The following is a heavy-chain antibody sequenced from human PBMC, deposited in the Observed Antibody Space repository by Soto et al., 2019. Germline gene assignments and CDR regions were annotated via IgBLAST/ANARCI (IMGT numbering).Heavy chain of an antibody. CDR3: AKQKHPSFGLDSYYVLAYWYLDL. Sequence: GESLKISCQGSGYSFTNYWIGWVRQKPGKGLEWMGTIFPGDSDTRYSPSFQGQVTISADRSTSTAYLQWSSLKASDTAMYYCAKQKHPSFGLDSYYVLAYWYLDLWGRGPPVTAPQ. CDR1: GYSFTNYW. D-gene: IGHD2-21*02. J-gene: IGHJ2*01. CDR2: IFPGDSDT. V-gene: IGHV5-51*01.